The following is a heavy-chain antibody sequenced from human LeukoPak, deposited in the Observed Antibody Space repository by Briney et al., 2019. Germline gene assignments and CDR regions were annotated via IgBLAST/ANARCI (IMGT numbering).Heavy chain of an antibody. CDR1: GGTFSSYA. J-gene: IGHJ6*02. V-gene: IGHV1-69*13. Sequence: GASVKVSCKASGGTFSSYAISWVRRAPGQGLEWMGGIIPIFGTANYAQKFQGRVTITADESTSTAYMELSSLRSEDTAVYYCARADSSSWSGPYYYYGMDVWGQGTTVTVSS. CDR3: ARADSSSWSGPYYYYGMDV. D-gene: IGHD6-13*01. CDR2: IIPIFGTA.